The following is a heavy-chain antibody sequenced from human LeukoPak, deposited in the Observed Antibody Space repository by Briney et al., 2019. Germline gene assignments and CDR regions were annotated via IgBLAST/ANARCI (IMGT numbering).Heavy chain of an antibody. CDR3: ASSLNGSPGYYYYMDV. CDR2: INHSGST. J-gene: IGHJ6*03. V-gene: IGHV4-34*01. CDR1: GGSLSGYY. Sequence: SETPSITCAVHGGSLSGYYWSWIRPPPGKGPEWIGVINHSGSTHYKPSLKSRVTISVDTPKNQFSLKLSSVTAADTAVYYCASSLNGSPGYYYYMDVWGKGTTVT. D-gene: IGHD1-26*01.